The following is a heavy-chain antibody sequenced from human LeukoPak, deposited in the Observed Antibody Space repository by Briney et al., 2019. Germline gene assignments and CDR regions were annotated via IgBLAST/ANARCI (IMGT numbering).Heavy chain of an antibody. Sequence: KYGESLKISCKGSGYSFTSYWIGWVRQMPGKGLEWMGIIYPGDSDTRYSPSFQGQVTISADKSVSTAYLQWSSLKASDTAMYYCASGVAPYSGGYYFDYWGQGTLVTVSS. CDR2: IYPGDSDT. J-gene: IGHJ4*02. CDR1: GYSFTSYW. CDR3: ASGVAPYSGGYYFDY. V-gene: IGHV5-51*01. D-gene: IGHD1-26*01.